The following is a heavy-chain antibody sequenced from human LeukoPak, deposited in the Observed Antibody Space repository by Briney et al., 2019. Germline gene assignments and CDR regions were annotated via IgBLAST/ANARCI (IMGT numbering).Heavy chain of an antibody. CDR1: GYSISSGYY. J-gene: IGHJ5*02. Sequence: SETLSLTCTVSGYSISSGYYWGWIRQPPGKGLEWIGSIYHSGSTYYNSSLKSRVTISVDTSKNQFSLKLSSVTAADTAVYYCAREGAAAVPHNWFDPWGQGTLVTVSS. CDR3: AREGAAAVPHNWFDP. V-gene: IGHV4-38-2*02. CDR2: IYHSGST. D-gene: IGHD6-13*01.